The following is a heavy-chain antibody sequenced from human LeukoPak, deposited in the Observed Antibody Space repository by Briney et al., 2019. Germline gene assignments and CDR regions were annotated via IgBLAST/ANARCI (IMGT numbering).Heavy chain of an antibody. CDR1: GNSISSYY. D-gene: IGHD2-2*01. J-gene: IGHJ5*02. V-gene: IGHV4-34*01. Sequence: SQTLSLTCTVSGNSISSYYWSWIRQHPGNGLEWIGEINHSGSTNYNPSLKSRVTISVDTSKNQFSLKLSSVTAADTAVYYCARRKRSGCSSTSCLLNWFDPWGQGTLVTVSS. CDR2: INHSGST. CDR3: ARRKRSGCSSTSCLLNWFDP.